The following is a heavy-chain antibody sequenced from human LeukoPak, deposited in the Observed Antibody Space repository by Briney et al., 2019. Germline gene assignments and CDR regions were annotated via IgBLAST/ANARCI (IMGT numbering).Heavy chain of an antibody. V-gene: IGHV4-39*01. CDR1: GGSISSSSYY. J-gene: IGHJ5*02. D-gene: IGHD1-26*01. Sequence: NPSETLSLTCTVSGGSISSSSYYWGWIRQPPGKGLEWIGSIYYSGSTYYNPSLKSRVTISVDTSKNQFSLKLSSVTAADTAVYYCVIVGATLDWFDPWGQGTLVTVSS. CDR2: IYYSGST. CDR3: VIVGATLDWFDP.